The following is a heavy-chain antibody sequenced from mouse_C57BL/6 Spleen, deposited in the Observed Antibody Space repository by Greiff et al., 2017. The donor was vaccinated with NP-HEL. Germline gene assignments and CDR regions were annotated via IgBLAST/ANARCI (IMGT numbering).Heavy chain of an antibody. CDR1: GYTFTDYN. Sequence: EVQLQQSGPELVKPGASVKIPCKASGYTFTDYNMDWVKQSHGKSLEWIGDINPNNGGTIYNQKFKGQATLTVDKSSSTAYMELRSLTSEDTAVYYWARGVYYYGSSYGFAYWGQGTLVTVSA. D-gene: IGHD1-1*01. V-gene: IGHV1-18*01. CDR2: INPNNGGT. J-gene: IGHJ3*01. CDR3: ARGVYYYGSSYGFAY.